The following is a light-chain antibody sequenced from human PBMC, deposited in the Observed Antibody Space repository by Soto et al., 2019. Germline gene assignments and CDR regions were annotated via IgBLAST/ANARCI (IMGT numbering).Light chain of an antibody. J-gene: IGKJ3*01. CDR3: QQYDASRLK. Sequence: EIALTQSPGTLSLSPAERATLSRRASQSLSTNSLAWYQHKPGQTPRLLIYAASTRDTDIPDRFNGSGSGTDFALTISRLEPEDLALYYCQQYDASRLKFGPGTKVDIK. CDR1: QSLSTNS. V-gene: IGKV3-20*01. CDR2: AAS.